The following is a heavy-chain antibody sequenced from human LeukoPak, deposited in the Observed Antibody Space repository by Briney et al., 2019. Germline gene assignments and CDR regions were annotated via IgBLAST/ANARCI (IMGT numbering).Heavy chain of an antibody. CDR3: ARSSMFRGVTVDY. CDR1: GGSISRYY. Sequence: PSETLSLTCTVSGGSISRYYWSWIRQPPRKGLEWVGYIYYSGSTNYNPSLKSRVTISVDTSKVQFSLKLSSVTAADTAVYYCARSSMFRGVTVDYWGQGTLVTVSS. V-gene: IGHV4-59*08. D-gene: IGHD3-10*01. CDR2: IYYSGST. J-gene: IGHJ4*02.